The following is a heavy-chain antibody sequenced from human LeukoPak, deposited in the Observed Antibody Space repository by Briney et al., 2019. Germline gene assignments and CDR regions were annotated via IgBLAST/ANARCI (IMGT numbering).Heavy chain of an antibody. D-gene: IGHD2-15*01. J-gene: IGHJ4*02. CDR1: GYTFTNYG. CDR3: ARDRWSSSASAAPDDY. CDR2: ISAYNGNT. V-gene: IGHV1-18*01. Sequence: ASVKVSCKASGYTFTNYGISWVRQAPGQGLEWMGCISAYNGNTVYAQNLQGRVTMTTDTSTSTAYMELRSLRSDDTAVYYCARDRWSSSASAAPDDYWGQGTLVTVSS.